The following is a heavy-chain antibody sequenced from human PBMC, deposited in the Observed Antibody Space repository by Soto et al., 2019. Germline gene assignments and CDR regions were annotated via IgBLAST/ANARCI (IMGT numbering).Heavy chain of an antibody. Sequence: EVQLVESGGGLVKPGGSLRLSCAASGFTFSSYSMNWVRQAPGRGLGWVSSISSSSSYIYYADSVKGRFTISRDNAKNSLYLQMNSLRAEDTAVYYCARGGWGVVISWFDPWGQGTLVTVSS. D-gene: IGHD3-22*01. CDR3: ARGGWGVVISWFDP. J-gene: IGHJ5*02. V-gene: IGHV3-21*01. CDR1: GFTFSSYS. CDR2: ISSSSSYI.